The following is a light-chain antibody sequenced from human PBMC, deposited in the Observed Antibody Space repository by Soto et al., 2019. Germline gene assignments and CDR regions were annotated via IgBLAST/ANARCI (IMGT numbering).Light chain of an antibody. CDR1: QSISSN. Sequence: EIVMTQSPATLSVSQGERATLSCRASQSISSNLAWYQQKPGQAPRLLIYGASTRATGVPARFSGSGSGPEFTLTISSLQSEDFAVYYCQQYDSWPPTFGQGTKVDI. J-gene: IGKJ1*01. CDR3: QQYDSWPPT. V-gene: IGKV3-15*01. CDR2: GAS.